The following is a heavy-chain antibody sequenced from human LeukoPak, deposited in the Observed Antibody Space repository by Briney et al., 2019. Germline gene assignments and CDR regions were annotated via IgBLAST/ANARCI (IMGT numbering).Heavy chain of an antibody. Sequence: TPSETLSLTCTVSGGSIGSYYWSWIRQPPGKGLEWIGYTYYSGTTNYNPSLKTRVTISGDTSKNQFSLKLSSVTAADTAVYYCARRGIVVVIGDAFDIWGQGTMVTVSS. CDR2: TYYSGTT. V-gene: IGHV4-59*13. J-gene: IGHJ3*02. D-gene: IGHD3-22*01. CDR3: ARRGIVVVIGDAFDI. CDR1: GGSIGSYY.